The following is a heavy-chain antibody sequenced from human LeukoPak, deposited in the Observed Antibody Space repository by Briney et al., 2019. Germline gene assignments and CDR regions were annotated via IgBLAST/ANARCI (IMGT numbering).Heavy chain of an antibody. CDR2: ISYDGSNK. Sequence: GGSLRLSCAASGFTFSSYAMHWVRQAPGKGLEWVAVISYDGSNKYYADTVKGRFTISRDNSKNTLYLQMNSLRAEDTAVYYCASTPVIVSYYGMDVWGQGTTVTVSS. CDR1: GFTFSSYA. J-gene: IGHJ6*02. CDR3: ASTPVIVSYYGMDV. D-gene: IGHD3-22*01. V-gene: IGHV3-30*04.